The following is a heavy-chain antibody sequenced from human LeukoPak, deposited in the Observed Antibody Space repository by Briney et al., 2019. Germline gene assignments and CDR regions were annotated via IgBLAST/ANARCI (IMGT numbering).Heavy chain of an antibody. Sequence: GGSLRLSCVASGFTFSNYGMHWVRQVPGKGLEWVAFTQYDGIDKYYADSVKGRFTISRDNSKNTLYLHMNSLRVEDTAVYYCAKDPSVVAVHFDYWGHGTLVTVSS. D-gene: IGHD2-15*01. J-gene: IGHJ4*01. CDR1: GFTFSNYG. CDR2: TQYDGIDK. V-gene: IGHV3-30*02. CDR3: AKDPSVVAVHFDY.